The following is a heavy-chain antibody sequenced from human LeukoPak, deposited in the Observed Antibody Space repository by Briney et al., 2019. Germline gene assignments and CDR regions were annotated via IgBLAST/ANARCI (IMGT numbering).Heavy chain of an antibody. CDR3: ARARAIKGYCTNGVCDRLDY. D-gene: IGHD2-8*01. CDR2: INAGNGNT. J-gene: IGHJ4*02. V-gene: IGHV1-3*01. Sequence: ASVKVSCKASGYTFTSYAMHWVRQAPGQRLEWMGWINAGNGNTKYSQKSQGRVTITRDTSASTAYMELSSLRSEDTAVYYCARARAIKGYCTNGVCDRLDYWGQGTLVTVSS. CDR1: GYTFTSYA.